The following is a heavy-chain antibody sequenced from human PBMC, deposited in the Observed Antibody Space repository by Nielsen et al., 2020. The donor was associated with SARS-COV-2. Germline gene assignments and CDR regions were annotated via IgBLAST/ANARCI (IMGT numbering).Heavy chain of an antibody. CDR2: INPNSDGT. Sequence: ASVKVSCKASGYTFTGYYMHWVRQAPGQGLEWMGWINPNSDGTNYAQKFQGRVTMTRDTSISTAYMELSRLRSDDTAVYYCARDRWELGYWGQGTLVTVSS. V-gene: IGHV1-2*02. D-gene: IGHD1-26*01. CDR3: ARDRWELGY. CDR1: GYTFTGYY. J-gene: IGHJ4*02.